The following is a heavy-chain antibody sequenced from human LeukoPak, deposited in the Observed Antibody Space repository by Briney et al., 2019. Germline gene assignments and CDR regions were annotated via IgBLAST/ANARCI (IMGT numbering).Heavy chain of an antibody. D-gene: IGHD5-18*01. J-gene: IGHJ4*02. CDR2: IKQDGSEQ. CDR1: GFTFSSYW. V-gene: IGHV3-7*01. CDR3: AREGVTAMGDY. Sequence: SGGSLRLSCEASGFTFSSYWMNWVRQAPGKGLEWVANIKQDGSEQYYVDSVKGRFTISRDNAKNSLYLQMNSLRAEDTAVHYCAREGVTAMGDYWGQGTLVTVSS.